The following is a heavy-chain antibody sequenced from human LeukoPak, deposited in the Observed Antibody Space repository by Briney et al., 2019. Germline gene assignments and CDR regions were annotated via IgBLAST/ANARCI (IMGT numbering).Heavy chain of an antibody. CDR2: ISGSGGST. J-gene: IGHJ6*03. D-gene: IGHD3-3*01. V-gene: IGHV3-23*01. CDR1: GFTFSSYA. CDR3: ARALGWSGYYRSPKRERYYMDV. Sequence: GGSLRLSCAASGFTFSSYAMSWVRQAPGKGLEWVSAISGSGGSTYYADSVKGRFTISRDNSKNTLYLQMNSLRAEDTAVYYCARALGWSGYYRSPKRERYYMDVWGKGTTVTVSS.